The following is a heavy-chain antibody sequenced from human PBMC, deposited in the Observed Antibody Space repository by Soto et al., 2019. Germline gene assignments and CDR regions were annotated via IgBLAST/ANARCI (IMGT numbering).Heavy chain of an antibody. Sequence: VCHTGTDSKSANLSGSYIMDKNRQPPVKGLEWIGSIYYSGSTYYNPSLKSRVTISVDTSKNQFSLKLSSVTAADTAVYYCARLRXFYCSGGSCYSYFDYWGQGTLVTVSS. D-gene: IGHD2-15*01. CDR3: ARLRXFYCSGGSCYSYFDY. CDR1: KSANLSGSYI. CDR2: IYYSGST. V-gene: IGHV4-39*01. J-gene: IGHJ4*02.